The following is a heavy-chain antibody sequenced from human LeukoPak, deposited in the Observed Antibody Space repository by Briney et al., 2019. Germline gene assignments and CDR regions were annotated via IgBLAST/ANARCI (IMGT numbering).Heavy chain of an antibody. CDR1: GFTFSEYS. D-gene: IGHD1-26*01. CDR3: ARDHQGGSYSIFDY. V-gene: IGHV3-48*04. CDR2: ISSRSGSI. J-gene: IGHJ4*02. Sequence: GGSLRLSCVASGFTFSEYSINWVRQAPGKGLEWVSFISSRSGSIYYADSVKGRFTISRDNAKNSLYLQMNSLRAEDTAVYYCARDHQGGSYSIFDYWGQGTLVTVSS.